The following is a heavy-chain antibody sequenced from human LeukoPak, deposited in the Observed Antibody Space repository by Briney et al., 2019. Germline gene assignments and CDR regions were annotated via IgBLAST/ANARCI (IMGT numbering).Heavy chain of an antibody. J-gene: IGHJ4*02. V-gene: IGHV3-33*01. Sequence: GRSLRLSCAASGFTFSSYGMHWVRQAPGKGLEWVAVIWYDVSNKYYADSVKGRFTISRDNSKNTLYLQMNSLRAEDTAVYYCARDLWFGESDNSFFDYWGQGTLVTVSS. D-gene: IGHD3-10*01. CDR2: IWYDVSNK. CDR1: GFTFSSYG. CDR3: ARDLWFGESDNSFFDY.